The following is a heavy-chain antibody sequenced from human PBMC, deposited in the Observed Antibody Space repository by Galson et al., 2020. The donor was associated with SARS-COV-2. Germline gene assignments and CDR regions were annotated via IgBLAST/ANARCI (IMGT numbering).Heavy chain of an antibody. CDR3: AMSPQLLPATD. CDR1: GYFFTSNW. Sequence: ESPKIPCKGSGYFFTSNWIGWVRQVPGKGLEWMGINHPDDPETRYSSSFQGQVTISADKSINTAYLQWSSLKASDTAMYYCAMSPQLLPATDWGQGTLVTVSS. V-gene: IGHV5-51*01. CDR2: NHPDDPET. J-gene: IGHJ4*02. D-gene: IGHD2-2*01.